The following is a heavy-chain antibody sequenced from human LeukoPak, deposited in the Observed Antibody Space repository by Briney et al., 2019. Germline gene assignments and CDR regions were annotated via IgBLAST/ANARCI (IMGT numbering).Heavy chain of an antibody. CDR3: ARGGFVAAAGVDFDP. V-gene: IGHV7-4-1*02. J-gene: IGHJ5*02. CDR1: GYTFTSYA. CDR2: INTNTGNP. Sequence: GASVKVSCKASGYTFTSYAMNWVRQAPGQGLEWMGWINTNTGNPTYAQGSTGRFVFSLDTSVSTAYLQISSLKAEDTAVYYCARGGFVAAAGVDFDPWGQGTLVTVSS. D-gene: IGHD6-13*01.